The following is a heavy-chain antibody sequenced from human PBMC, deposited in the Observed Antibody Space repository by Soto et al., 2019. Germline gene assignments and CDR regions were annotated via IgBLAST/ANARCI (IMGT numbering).Heavy chain of an antibody. Sequence: GGSLRLSCAASGFTFSSYGMHWVRQAPGKGLEWVAVIWYDGSNKYYADSVKGRFTISRDNSKNTLYLQMNSLRAEDTAVYYCVVAAAGGLLRPVDVWGKGTTVTVSS. J-gene: IGHJ6*04. D-gene: IGHD6-13*01. V-gene: IGHV3-33*01. CDR2: IWYDGSNK. CDR1: GFTFSSYG. CDR3: VVAAAGGLLRPVDV.